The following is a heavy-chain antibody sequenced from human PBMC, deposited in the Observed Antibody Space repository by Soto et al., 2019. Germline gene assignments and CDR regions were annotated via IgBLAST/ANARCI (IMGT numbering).Heavy chain of an antibody. CDR1: GCSFTSYW. D-gene: IGHD2-2*01. V-gene: IGHV5-51*01. Sequence: GESLKISCKGSGCSFTSYWIGWVRQMPGKGLEWMGLIYPGDSDTRYSPSFQGQVTISADKSISTAYLQWSSLKASDTVMYYCARSSLAKEPAAIPHYGMDVWFQGTTVTVSS. J-gene: IGHJ6*02. CDR2: IYPGDSDT. CDR3: ARSSLAKEPAAIPHYGMDV.